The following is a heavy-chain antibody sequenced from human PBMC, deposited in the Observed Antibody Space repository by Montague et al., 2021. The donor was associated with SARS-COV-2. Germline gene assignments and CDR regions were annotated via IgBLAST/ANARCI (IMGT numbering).Heavy chain of an antibody. CDR2: ISSSSSYI. CDR3: ARDQQLVLGYYYGMDV. Sequence: SLRPSCAASGFTFSSYRMNWVRQAPGKGLEWVSSISSSSSYIYYADSVKGRFTISRDNAKNSLYLQMNSLRAEDTAVYYCARDQQLVLGYYYGMDVWGQGTTVTVSS. V-gene: IGHV3-21*01. D-gene: IGHD6-13*01. CDR1: GFTFSSYR. J-gene: IGHJ6*02.